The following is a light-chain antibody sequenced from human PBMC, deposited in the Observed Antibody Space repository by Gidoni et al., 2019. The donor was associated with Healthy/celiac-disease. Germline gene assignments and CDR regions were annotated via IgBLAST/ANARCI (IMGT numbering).Light chain of an antibody. CDR3: QQYNSYPWT. Sequence: DIQMTQSPSTLSASVGDRVTITCRASQSISSWLAWYQQKPGKAPKLLIYKASSLESGVPSRFSGSGSGTEFTLTISSLQPDDFANYYCQQYNSYPWTFGQXTKVEIK. CDR2: KAS. V-gene: IGKV1-5*03. J-gene: IGKJ1*01. CDR1: QSISSW.